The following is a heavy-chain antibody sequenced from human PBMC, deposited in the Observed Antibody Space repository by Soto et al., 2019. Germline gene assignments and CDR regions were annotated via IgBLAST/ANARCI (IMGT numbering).Heavy chain of an antibody. Sequence: AGALRLSCADSGFPCSSYARSWVHQAPGKGLEWVSAISGSGGSTYYADSVKGRFTISRDNSKNTLYLQMSSLRAEDTAVYYWAKDLYDSSGYSEGRFEYWGPGTLVTVSS. CDR3: AKDLYDSSGYSEGRFEY. D-gene: IGHD3-22*01. CDR2: ISGSGGST. V-gene: IGHV3-23*01. J-gene: IGHJ4*02. CDR1: GFPCSSYA.